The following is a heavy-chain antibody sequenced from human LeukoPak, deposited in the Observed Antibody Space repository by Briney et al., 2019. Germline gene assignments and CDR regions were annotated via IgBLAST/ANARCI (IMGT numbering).Heavy chain of an antibody. J-gene: IGHJ4*02. CDR2: IYHSGST. Sequence: SGTLSLTCAVSGGSIRSNNWWSWVRQPPGKGLEWIGEIYHSGSTNYNPSLKSRVTISVDTSKNQFSLKLSSVTAADTAVYYCATTWRDYYDSSAQFDYWGQGTLVTVSS. V-gene: IGHV4-4*02. CDR3: ATTWRDYYDSSAQFDY. D-gene: IGHD3-22*01. CDR1: GGSIRSNNW.